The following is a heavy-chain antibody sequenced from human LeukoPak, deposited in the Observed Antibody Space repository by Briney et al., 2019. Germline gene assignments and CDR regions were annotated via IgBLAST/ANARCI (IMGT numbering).Heavy chain of an antibody. CDR3: ARLTGYDWESSYDY. V-gene: IGHV4-38-2*02. Sequence: PSETLSLTCTVSGYSISTGYYWDWIRQPPGKELEWIGTFYHGGSTYYNPSLKSRVTISVDTSKNQFSLNLTSVTAADTAVYYCARLTGYDWESSYDYWGQGTLVTVSS. D-gene: IGHD5-12*01. J-gene: IGHJ4*02. CDR2: FYHGGST. CDR1: GYSISTGYY.